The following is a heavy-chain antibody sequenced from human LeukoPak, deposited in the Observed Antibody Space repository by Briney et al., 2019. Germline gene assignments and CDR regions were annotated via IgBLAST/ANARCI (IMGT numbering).Heavy chain of an antibody. CDR3: ARDGGSSSWSFGWAY. CDR2: IYYSGST. CDR1: GDSISTYY. Sequence: PSETLSLTCTVSGDSISTYYWSWIRQPPGKGLEWIGYIYYSGSTNYNPSLKSRVTISVDTSKNQFSLKLSSVTAADTAVYYCARDGGSSSWSFGWAYWGQGTLVTVSS. J-gene: IGHJ4*02. V-gene: IGHV4-59*01. D-gene: IGHD2-2*01.